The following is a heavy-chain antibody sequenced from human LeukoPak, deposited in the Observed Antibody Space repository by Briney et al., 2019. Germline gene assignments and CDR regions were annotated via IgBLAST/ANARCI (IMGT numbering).Heavy chain of an antibody. CDR3: AIGGVDPYKN. V-gene: IGHV1-8*01. CDR1: WYTFTNYD. J-gene: IGHJ4*02. D-gene: IGHD5-12*01. Sequence: ASFKVSLTASWYTFTNYDINWGGQATGQRLEWIGGMIPNSRSTDYPQNLPSRVTMPRNTSISTAYMELSRLRSEDTAVYYCAIGGVDPYKNWGQGTLVTVSS. CDR2: MIPNSRST.